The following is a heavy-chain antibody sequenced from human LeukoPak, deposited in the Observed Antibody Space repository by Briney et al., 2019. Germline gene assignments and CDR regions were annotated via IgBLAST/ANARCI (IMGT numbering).Heavy chain of an antibody. CDR1: GYTFTGYY. CDR2: INPNSGGP. D-gene: IGHD3-22*01. J-gene: IGHJ5*02. CDR3: ARGKTDYYDSTAYRFDP. V-gene: IGHV1-2*02. Sequence: GASVKVSCKASGYTFTGYYMHWVRQAPGQGLEWMGWINPNSGGPNYAQKFQGRVTMTSDTSISTAYMELSRLTSDDTAVYSCARGKTDYYDSTAYRFDPWGQGTLVTVSS.